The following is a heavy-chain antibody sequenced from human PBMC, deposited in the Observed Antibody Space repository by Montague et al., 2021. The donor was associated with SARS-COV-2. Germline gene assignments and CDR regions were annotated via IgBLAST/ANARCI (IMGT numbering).Heavy chain of an antibody. CDR2: IYYSGST. D-gene: IGHD6-13*01. V-gene: IGHV4-31*03. Sequence: TLSLTCTVSGGPISSGGYYWSWIRQHPGKGLEWIGYIYYSGSTYYNPSLKSRVTISVDTSKNQFSLKLSSVTAADMAVYYCARAQWGQQLATWYFDLWGRGTLVTVSS. CDR1: GGPISSGGYY. J-gene: IGHJ2*01. CDR3: ARAQWGQQLATWYFDL.